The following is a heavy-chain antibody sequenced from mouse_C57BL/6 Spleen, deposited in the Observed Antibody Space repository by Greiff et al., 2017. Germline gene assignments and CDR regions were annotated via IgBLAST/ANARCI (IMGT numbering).Heavy chain of an antibody. CDR1: GFTFSDYY. D-gene: IGHD1-3*01. Sequence: DVKLVESEGGLVQPGSSMKLSCTASGFTFSDYYMAWVRQVPEKGLEWVANINYDGSSTYYLDSLKSRFIISRDNAKNILYLQMSSLKSEDTATYYCAREVGGHYAMDYWGQGTSVTVSS. CDR2: INYDGSST. J-gene: IGHJ4*01. CDR3: AREVGGHYAMDY. V-gene: IGHV5-16*01.